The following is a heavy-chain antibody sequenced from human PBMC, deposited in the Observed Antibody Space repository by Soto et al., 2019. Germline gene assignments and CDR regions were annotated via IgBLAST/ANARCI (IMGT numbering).Heavy chain of an antibody. D-gene: IGHD6-13*01. V-gene: IGHV4-59*01. J-gene: IGHJ4*02. CDR3: ARAKLIAAIYYFDY. CDR2: IYYSGST. Sequence: PSETLSLTCTVSGGSISSYYWSWIRQPPGKGLEWIGYIYYSGSTNYNPSLKSRVTISVDTSKNQFSLKLSSVTAADTAVYYCARAKLIAAIYYFDYWGQGTPVTVSS. CDR1: GGSISSYY.